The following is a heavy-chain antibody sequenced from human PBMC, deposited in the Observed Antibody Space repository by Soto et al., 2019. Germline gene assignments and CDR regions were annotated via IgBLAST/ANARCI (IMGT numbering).Heavy chain of an antibody. J-gene: IGHJ6*03. CDR1: GGTFSSYT. CDR3: DGYGNSNTHRGYYYYMDV. Sequence: ASVKVSCKASGGTFSSYTISWVRQAPGQGLEWMGRIIPILGIANYAQKFQGRVTITADKSTSTAYMELSSLRSEDTAVHYCDGYGNSNTHRGYYYYMDVWGKGTTVTVSS. V-gene: IGHV1-69*02. D-gene: IGHD5-18*01. CDR2: IIPILGIA.